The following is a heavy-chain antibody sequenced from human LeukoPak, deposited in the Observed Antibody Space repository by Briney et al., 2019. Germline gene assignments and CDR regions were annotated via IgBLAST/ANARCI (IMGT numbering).Heavy chain of an antibody. CDR3: ASTYSYDSSGYYPFDY. J-gene: IGHJ4*02. CDR1: GFTFSRYA. Sequence: GGSLRLSCSASGFTFSRYAMHWVRQPPGKGLEYVSAITNNGRSTYYADSVKGRFTIPRDNSKNTLYLQMSSLRAEDTAVYYCASTYSYDSSGYYPFDYWGQGTLVTVPS. CDR2: ITNNGRST. D-gene: IGHD3-22*01. V-gene: IGHV3-64D*06.